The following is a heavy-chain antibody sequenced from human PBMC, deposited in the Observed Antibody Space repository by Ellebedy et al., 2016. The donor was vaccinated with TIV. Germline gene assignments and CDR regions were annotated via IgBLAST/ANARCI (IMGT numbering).Heavy chain of an antibody. V-gene: IGHV3-7*01. CDR3: AREVGGGGAY. J-gene: IGHJ4*02. D-gene: IGHD2-21*01. CDR2: IKQDGSAK. Sequence: GGSLRLXCAASGLTFSSYWMQWIRQAPGKGLEWVANIKQDGSAKYYVDSVKGRFTISRDNAKNSVYLQMNNLRAEDTAVYYCAREVGGGGAYWGQGTLVTVSS. CDR1: GLTFSSYW.